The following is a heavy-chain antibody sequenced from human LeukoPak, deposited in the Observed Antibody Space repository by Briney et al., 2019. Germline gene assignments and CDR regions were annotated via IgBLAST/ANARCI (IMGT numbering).Heavy chain of an antibody. CDR1: GFTFSSYR. CDR2: INSDGSST. Sequence: PGGSLRLSCAASGFTFSSYRMHWVRQAPGKGLVWVSRINSDGSSTSYADSVKGRFTISRDNAKNTLYLQMNSLRAEDTAVYYCARMTRGSGYYYADYWGQGTLVTVSS. V-gene: IGHV3-74*01. J-gene: IGHJ4*02. CDR3: ARMTRGSGYYYADY. D-gene: IGHD3-22*01.